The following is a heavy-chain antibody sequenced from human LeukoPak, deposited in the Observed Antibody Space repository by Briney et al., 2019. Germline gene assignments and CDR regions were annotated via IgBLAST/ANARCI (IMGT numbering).Heavy chain of an antibody. CDR2: IKQDGSEK. D-gene: IGHD4-23*01. Sequence: PGGSLRLSCAASGFTFSSYWMSWVRQAPGKGLEWVANIKQDGSEKYYVDSVKGRFTISRDNAKNSLYLQMNSLRAEDTAVYFCAKPTVVKGERYHYHYYMDVWGKGTTVTISS. J-gene: IGHJ6*03. CDR1: GFTFSSYW. CDR3: AKPTVVKGERYHYHYYMDV. V-gene: IGHV3-7*03.